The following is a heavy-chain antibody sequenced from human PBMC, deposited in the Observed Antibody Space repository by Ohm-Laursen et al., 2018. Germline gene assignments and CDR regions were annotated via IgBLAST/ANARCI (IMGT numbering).Heavy chain of an antibody. Sequence: SLRLSCAASGFTLSSYWMHWVRQAPGKGLVWVSRINGEGSSTNYADSVKGRFTISRDNAKNTLYLQMNGLRAEDTAVYYCARHDGYGRWGQGTRVTVSS. V-gene: IGHV3-74*01. CDR3: ARHDGYGR. J-gene: IGHJ4*02. CDR2: INGEGSST. D-gene: IGHD5-24*01. CDR1: GFTLSSYW.